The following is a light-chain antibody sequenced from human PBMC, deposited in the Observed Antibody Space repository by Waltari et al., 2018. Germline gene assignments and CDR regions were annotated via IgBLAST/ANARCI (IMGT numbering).Light chain of an antibody. Sequence: SYELTQPPSVSVSQGQTARITCSGDALTHKYAYWYQQKSGQAPVVVIYEDSKRPSGIPERFSGSSSGTMATLTISGAQVEDEADYYCYSTDSSGNHRVFGGGTKLTVL. CDR1: ALTHKY. CDR2: EDS. V-gene: IGLV3-10*01. J-gene: IGLJ3*02. CDR3: YSTDSSGNHRV.